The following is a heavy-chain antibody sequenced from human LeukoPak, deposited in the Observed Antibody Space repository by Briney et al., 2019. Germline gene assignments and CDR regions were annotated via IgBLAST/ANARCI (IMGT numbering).Heavy chain of an antibody. V-gene: IGHV4-59*01. CDR3: ARLSSSWAPFDY. CDR2: IYYSGST. CDR1: GGSFSSYY. D-gene: IGHD6-13*01. Sequence: SETLSLTCAVYGGSFSSYYWSWIRQPPGKGLEWIGFIYYSGSTNYKPSLKSRVTISVDTSKNQFSLKLSSVTAADTAVYYCARLSSSWAPFDYWGQGTLVTVSS. J-gene: IGHJ4*02.